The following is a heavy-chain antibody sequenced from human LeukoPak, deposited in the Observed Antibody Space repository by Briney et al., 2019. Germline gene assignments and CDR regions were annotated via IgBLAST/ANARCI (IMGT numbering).Heavy chain of an antibody. J-gene: IGHJ4*02. D-gene: IGHD2-21*02. CDR1: GFTFSSYW. CDR3: AREGPRKPYCGGDCSSDY. CDR2: IKQDGSEK. Sequence: GGSLRLSCAASGFTFSSYWMSWVRQAPGKGLEWVANIKQDGSEKYYVVSVKGRFTISRDNAKNSLYLQMNSLRAEDTAVYYCAREGPRKPYCGGDCSSDYWGQGTLVTVSS. V-gene: IGHV3-7*01.